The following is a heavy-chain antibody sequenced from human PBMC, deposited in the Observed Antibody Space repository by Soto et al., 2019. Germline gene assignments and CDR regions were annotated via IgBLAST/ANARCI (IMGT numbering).Heavy chain of an antibody. D-gene: IGHD3-16*01. CDR1: GGSISSYY. CDR2: IYYSGST. V-gene: IGHV4-59*01. CDR3: ASLGVSGGSLWFDP. Sequence: ETLSLTCTVSGGSISSYYWSWIRQPPGKGLEWIGYIYYSGSTNYNPSLKSRVTISVDTSKNQFSLKLSSVTAADTAVYYCASLGVSGGSLWFDPWGQGTLVTVSS. J-gene: IGHJ5*02.